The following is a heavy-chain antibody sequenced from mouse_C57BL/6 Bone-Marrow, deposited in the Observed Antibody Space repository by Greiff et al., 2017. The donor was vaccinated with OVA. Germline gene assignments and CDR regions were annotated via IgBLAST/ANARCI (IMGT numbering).Heavy chain of an antibody. Sequence: EVQLQQSGPELVKPGASVKISCKASGYTFTDYYMNWVKQSHGKSLEWIGDINPNNGGTSYNQKFKGKATLTVDKSSSTAYMELRSLTSEDSAVYYCARGDYFLDVWGTGTTVTVSS. J-gene: IGHJ1*03. CDR3: ARGDYFLDV. CDR2: INPNNGGT. V-gene: IGHV1-26*01. D-gene: IGHD1-1*01. CDR1: GYTFTDYY.